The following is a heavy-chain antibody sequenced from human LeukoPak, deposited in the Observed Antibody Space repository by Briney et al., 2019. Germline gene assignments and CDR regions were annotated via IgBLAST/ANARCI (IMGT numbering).Heavy chain of an antibody. CDR2: IYTSGST. V-gene: IGHV4-4*07. Sequence: SETLSLTCTVSGGSISSYYWSWIRQPAGKGLEWIGRIYTSGSTNYNPSLKSRVTMSVDTSKNQFSLKPSSVTAADTAVYYCARDSIIFLGSGYSYYFDYWGQGTLVTVSS. D-gene: IGHD3-22*01. CDR1: GGSISSYY. CDR3: ARDSIIFLGSGYSYYFDY. J-gene: IGHJ4*02.